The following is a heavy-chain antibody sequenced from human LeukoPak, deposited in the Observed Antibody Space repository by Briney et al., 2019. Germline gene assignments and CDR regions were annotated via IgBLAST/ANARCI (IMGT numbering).Heavy chain of an antibody. Sequence: PSEALSLTCAVYGGSISGYYWSWIRQPPGKGPEWIGERNHSGSTNYNPSLKSRVTISVDTSKNQFPLKLSSLTAADTAVYYCARGRGDYVWGSYRHGLNYWGQGTLVTVSS. CDR1: GGSISGYY. D-gene: IGHD3-16*02. CDR3: ARGRGDYVWGSYRHGLNY. CDR2: RNHSGST. V-gene: IGHV4-34*01. J-gene: IGHJ4*02.